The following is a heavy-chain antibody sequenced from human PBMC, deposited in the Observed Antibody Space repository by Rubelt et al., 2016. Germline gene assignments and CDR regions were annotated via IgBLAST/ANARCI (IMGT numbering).Heavy chain of an antibody. Sequence: VQLVQSGAEVKKPGASVKVSCKASGYTFTGYYMHWVRQAPGQGLEWMGWINPNSGGTNSAQKFQGRVTMSRDTSVSTAYMELSRLTSDDTAVYYCARGNSGYDYGLDYWGQGTLVTVSS. CDR2: INPNSGGT. J-gene: IGHJ4*02. CDR1: GYTFTGYY. CDR3: ARGNSGYDYGLDY. V-gene: IGHV1-2*02. D-gene: IGHD5-12*01.